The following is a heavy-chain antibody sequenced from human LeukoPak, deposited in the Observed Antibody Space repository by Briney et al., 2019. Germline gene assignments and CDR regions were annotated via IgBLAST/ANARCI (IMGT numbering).Heavy chain of an antibody. CDR3: ARKGLRSGYVPLDY. Sequence: PSGTLSLTCAVSGDSISSNSWWSWVRLPPGKGLEWIGEIYHSGSTNYNPSLKSRATISVDKSKNQFSLKLRSVTAADTAVYYCARKGLRSGYVPLDYWGQGTLVTVSS. D-gene: IGHD3-3*01. V-gene: IGHV4-4*02. J-gene: IGHJ4*02. CDR2: IYHSGST. CDR1: GDSISSNSW.